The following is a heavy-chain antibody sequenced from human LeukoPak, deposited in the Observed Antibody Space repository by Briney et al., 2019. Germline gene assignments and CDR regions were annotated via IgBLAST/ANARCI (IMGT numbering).Heavy chain of an antibody. CDR2: ISAYNGYT. D-gene: IGHD6-6*01. CDR3: ARVYSSSSDY. CDR1: GHTFTSCD. V-gene: IGHV1-18*01. J-gene: IGHJ4*02. Sequence: ASVKVSCKASGHTFTSCDISWVRQAPGQGLEWMGWISAYNGYTNYAQKLQGRVTMTTDTSTSTAYMELRSLTSDDTAVYYCARVYSSSSDYWGQGTLVTVSS.